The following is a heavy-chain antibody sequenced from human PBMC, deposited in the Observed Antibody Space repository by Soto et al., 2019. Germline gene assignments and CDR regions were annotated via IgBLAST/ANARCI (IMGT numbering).Heavy chain of an antibody. CDR2: ISSSSSYI. V-gene: IGHV3-21*01. Sequence: EVQLVESGGGLVKPGGSLRLSCAASGFTFSSYSMNWVRQAPGKGLEWVSSISSSSSYIYYADSVKGRFTISRDNAKKSLYLQKNSRRAEEKAVYYCARAHYDFWCCDPTTYYYYGMDVWGQGTTVTVSS. CDR3: ARAHYDFWCCDPTTYYYYGMDV. D-gene: IGHD3-3*01. CDR1: GFTFSSYS. J-gene: IGHJ6*02.